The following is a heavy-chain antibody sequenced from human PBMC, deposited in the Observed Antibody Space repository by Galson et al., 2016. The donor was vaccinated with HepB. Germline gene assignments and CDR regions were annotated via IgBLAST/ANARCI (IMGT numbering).Heavy chain of an antibody. CDR3: ARAGDSSGYYYDAFDI. CDR1: GFTFSSYV. J-gene: IGHJ3*02. D-gene: IGHD3-22*01. V-gene: IGHV3-33*01. CDR2: IWYDGSNK. Sequence: SLRLSCAASGFTFSSYVMHWVRQAPGKGLDWVAVIWYDGSNKYYAGSVKGRFTISRDNSKNTLYLQMNSLRAEDTAVYYCARAGDSSGYYYDAFDIWGQGTLVTVSS.